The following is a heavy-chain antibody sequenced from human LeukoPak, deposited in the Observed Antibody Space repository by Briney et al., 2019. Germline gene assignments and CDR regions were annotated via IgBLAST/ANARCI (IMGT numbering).Heavy chain of an antibody. CDR3: ARLSSGDGVPLDY. D-gene: IGHD6-19*01. V-gene: IGHV4-38-2*02. CDR1: GYSISSGYY. CDR2: IYHSGST. Sequence: PSETLSLTCTVSGYSISSGYYWGWIRQPPGKGLEWIGSIYHSGSTYYNPSLKSRVTISVDTSKNQFSLKLSSVTAADTAMYYCARLSSGDGVPLDYWGQGTLVTVSS. J-gene: IGHJ4*02.